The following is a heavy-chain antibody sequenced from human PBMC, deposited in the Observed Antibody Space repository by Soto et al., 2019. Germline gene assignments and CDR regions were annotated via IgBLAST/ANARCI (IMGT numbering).Heavy chain of an antibody. CDR2: IYSGGSI. CDR3: GGDGNGQRGSPH. J-gene: IGHJ4*02. D-gene: IGHD3-16*01. CDR1: GFTVSNNF. Sequence: VQLVESGGGLIQAGGSLRLSCAVSGFTVSNNFMMWVRQAPGKGLEWVSLIYSGGSISYADSVKGRFTISRDGSMNMLYLQMNSLTAEDTAVYYCGGDGNGQRGSPHWGQGTLVTVSS. V-gene: IGHV3-53*02.